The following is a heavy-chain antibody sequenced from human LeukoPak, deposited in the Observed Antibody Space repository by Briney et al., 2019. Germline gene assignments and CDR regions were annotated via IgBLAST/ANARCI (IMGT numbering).Heavy chain of an antibody. CDR2: VSGSGRTT. D-gene: IGHD3-10*01. CDR3: AKDMSFGDSYFDY. J-gene: IGHJ4*02. V-gene: IGHV3-23*01. CDR1: GFIFRSYA. Sequence: GGSLRLSCAASGFIFRSYAMSLVRQAPGKGLEWVSAVSGSGRTTYYADSVKGRFTTSRDNSRNTLFLQMDSLRAEDTAVYYCAKDMSFGDSYFDYWGQGTLVTVSS.